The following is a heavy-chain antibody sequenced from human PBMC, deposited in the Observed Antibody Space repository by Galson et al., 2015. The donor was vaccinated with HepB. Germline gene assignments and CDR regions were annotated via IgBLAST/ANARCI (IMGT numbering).Heavy chain of an antibody. CDR2: ICWDGGNT. CDR3: VKDLSYYYGSGISRAYGLDV. V-gene: IGHV3-43*01. Sequence: SLRLSCAASGFTFDDYTMHWVRQAPGKGLEWVSLICWDGGNTYYADSVKGRFTVSRDNSKNTLFLQMNSLRTQDTALYYCVKDLSYYYGSGISRAYGLDVWGQGTPVTVAS. J-gene: IGHJ6*02. CDR1: GFTFDDYT. D-gene: IGHD3-10*01.